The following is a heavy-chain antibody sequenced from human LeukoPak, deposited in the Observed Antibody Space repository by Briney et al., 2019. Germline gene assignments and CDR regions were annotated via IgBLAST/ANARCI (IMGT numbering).Heavy chain of an antibody. Sequence: SGPTLVKPTQTLTLTCTFSGFSLSTSGVGVVWIRQPPGKALEWLALIYWDDDKRYSPSLKSRLTITKDTSKNQVVLTMTNMGPVDTATYYCAHTSYYYDSSGYYYGSHWGQGTLVTVSS. CDR2: IYWDDDK. CDR3: AHTSYYYDSSGYYYGSH. D-gene: IGHD3-22*01. V-gene: IGHV2-5*02. CDR1: GFSLSTSGVG. J-gene: IGHJ4*02.